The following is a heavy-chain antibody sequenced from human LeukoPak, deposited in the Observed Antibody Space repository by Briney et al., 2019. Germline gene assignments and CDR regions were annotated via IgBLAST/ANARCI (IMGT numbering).Heavy chain of an antibody. CDR3: ASLRYFDSLFDY. CDR1: GGSISSYY. V-gene: IGHV4-59*08. D-gene: IGHD3-9*01. Sequence: SETLSLTCTVSGGSISSYYWSWIRQPPGKGLEWIGYIYYSGSTNYNPSLKSRVTLSVDTSKTQFSLKLSSVPAADTAVYYCASLRYFDSLFDYWGQGTLVTVSS. J-gene: IGHJ4*02. CDR2: IYYSGST.